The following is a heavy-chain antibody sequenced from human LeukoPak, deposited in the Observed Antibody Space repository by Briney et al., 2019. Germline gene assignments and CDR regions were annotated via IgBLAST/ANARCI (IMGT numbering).Heavy chain of an antibody. V-gene: IGHV4-34*01. J-gene: IGHJ6*03. CDR3: ARDPYYVLGNDYYYYYYMDV. CDR1: GGSFSGYY. Sequence: SKTLSLTCAVYGGSFSGYYWSWIRQPPGKGLEWIGEINHSGSTNYNPSLKSRVTISVDTSKNQFSLKLSSVTAADTAVYYCARDPYYVLGNDYYYYYYMDVWGKGTTVTVSS. D-gene: IGHD3-16*01. CDR2: INHSGST.